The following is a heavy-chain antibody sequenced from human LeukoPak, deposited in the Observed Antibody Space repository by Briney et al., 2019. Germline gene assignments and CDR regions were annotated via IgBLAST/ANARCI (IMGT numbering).Heavy chain of an antibody. CDR1: GFTFSSYA. D-gene: IGHD6-19*01. CDR2: ISGSGGST. J-gene: IGHJ4*02. Sequence: GGSLRLSCAASGFTFSSYAMNWVRQAPGKGLECVSGISGSGGSTYYADSVKGRFTISRDNSKNTLYLQMNSLRAEDTAVYYCAKTRGTAVAALDYWGQGTLVTVSS. V-gene: IGHV3-23*01. CDR3: AKTRGTAVAALDY.